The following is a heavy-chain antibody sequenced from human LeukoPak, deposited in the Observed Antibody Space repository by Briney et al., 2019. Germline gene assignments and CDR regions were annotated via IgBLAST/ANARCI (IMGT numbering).Heavy chain of an antibody. V-gene: IGHV1-69*13. Sequence: VASVKVSCKASGYTFTSYGISWVRQAPGQGLEWMGGVIPIFGTANYAQKFQGRVTITADESTSTAYMELSSLRSEDTAVYYCARDPGLYYYYYMDVWGKGTTVTVSS. CDR3: ARDPGLYYYYYMDV. J-gene: IGHJ6*03. CDR2: VIPIFGTA. CDR1: GYTFTSYG.